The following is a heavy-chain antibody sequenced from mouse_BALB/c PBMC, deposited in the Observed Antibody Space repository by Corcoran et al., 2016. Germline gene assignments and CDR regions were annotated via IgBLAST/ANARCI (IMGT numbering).Heavy chain of an antibody. CDR1: DFNIKDTY. CDR2: IDPANGNT. V-gene: IGHV14-3*02. D-gene: IGHD4-1*01. Sequence: EVQLQQSGAELVKPGASVKLSCTASDFNIKDTYLHWVKQRPEQGLEWIGRIDPANGNTKYDPKFQGKATITADTSSNTAYLQLSSLTSEDTAVYYCASELGRVCDYWGQGTTLTVSS. J-gene: IGHJ2*01. CDR3: ASELGRVCDY.